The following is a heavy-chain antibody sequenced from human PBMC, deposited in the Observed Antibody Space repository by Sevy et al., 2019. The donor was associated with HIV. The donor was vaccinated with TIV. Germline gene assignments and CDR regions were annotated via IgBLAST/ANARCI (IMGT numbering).Heavy chain of an antibody. CDR1: GDSVSSGGYY. D-gene: IGHD3-10*01. V-gene: IGHV4-61*08. Sequence: SETLSLTCSVSGDSVSSGGYYWSWIRQPPGKGLEWIGYHFYSRSTTYNPSLKSRVTISVDTSKNQFSLKRTSVTAADTAVYFCAGAAPAYFYAMDVWGQGTTVTVSS. J-gene: IGHJ6*02. CDR3: AGAAPAYFYAMDV. CDR2: HFYSRST.